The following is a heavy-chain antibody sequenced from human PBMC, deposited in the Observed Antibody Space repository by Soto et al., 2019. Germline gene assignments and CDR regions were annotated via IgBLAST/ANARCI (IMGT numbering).Heavy chain of an antibody. CDR1: GGSISSSSYY. CDR3: ARLRSGSYYTPEYCQH. D-gene: IGHD1-26*01. CDR2: IYYSGST. V-gene: IGHV4-39*01. Sequence: QLQLQESGPGLVKPSETLSLTCTVSGGSISSSSYYWGWIRQPPGKGLEWIGSIYYSGSTYYNPSLKSRVTISVDTSQNQFSLKLSSVTAADTAVYYCARLRSGSYYTPEYCQHWGQGTLVTVSS. J-gene: IGHJ1*01.